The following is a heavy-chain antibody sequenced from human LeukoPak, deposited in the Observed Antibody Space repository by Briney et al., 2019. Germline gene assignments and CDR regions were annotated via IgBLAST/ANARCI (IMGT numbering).Heavy chain of an antibody. CDR3: ARGAGRSSGYYLDY. Sequence: GGSLRLSCTASGFTFSSYAMNWVRQAPGKELEWVSYISTTSTTIYYADSVKGRFTISRDNAKDSLYLQMNSLRAEDTAVYYCARGAGRSSGYYLDYWGQGTLVTVSS. D-gene: IGHD3-22*01. CDR2: ISTTSTTI. V-gene: IGHV3-48*03. J-gene: IGHJ4*02. CDR1: GFTFSSYA.